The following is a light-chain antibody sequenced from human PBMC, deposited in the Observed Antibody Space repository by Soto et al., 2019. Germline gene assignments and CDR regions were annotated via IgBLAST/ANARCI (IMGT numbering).Light chain of an antibody. CDR1: RTIGID. J-gene: IGKJ1*01. Sequence: EIAMTQSPATLSVSPGERATLSCRVSRTIGIDLAWYQQRPGQAPRLLIYDVSTRAAGVPARFSVSGSETEFTLTLSSLHSEDFAVYSSPQYYDWPRTFGRGTKVEI. CDR2: DVS. V-gene: IGKV3-15*01. CDR3: PQYYDWPRT.